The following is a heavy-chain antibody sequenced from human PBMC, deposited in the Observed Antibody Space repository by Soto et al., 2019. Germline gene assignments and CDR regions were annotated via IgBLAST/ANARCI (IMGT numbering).Heavy chain of an antibody. J-gene: IGHJ3*02. D-gene: IGHD1-1*01. CDR2: ISAYNGNT. Sequence: VASVKVSCKASGYTFTSYGISWVRQAPGQGLEWMGWISAYNGNTNYVQKLQGRVTMTTDTSTSTAYMELRSLRSDDTAVYYCGIISLDGAFDIWGQGTMVTVSS. V-gene: IGHV1-18*01. CDR3: GIISLDGAFDI. CDR1: GYTFTSYG.